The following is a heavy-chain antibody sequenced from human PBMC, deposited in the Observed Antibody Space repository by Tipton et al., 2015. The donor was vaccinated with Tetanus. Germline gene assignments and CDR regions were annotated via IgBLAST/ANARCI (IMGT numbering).Heavy chain of an antibody. Sequence: LVKPTQTLSLTCTVSGGSISAYYWSWIRQPPGKGLEWVGSVYYSGSTYYTPSLKSRVTISIDTSKSQFSLRLSSVTAADTAVYYCARDRSITTFGVVPINYYYGMDVWGQGTTVTVSS. CDR2: VYYSGST. CDR1: GGSISAYY. D-gene: IGHD3-3*01. V-gene: IGHV4-59*05. J-gene: IGHJ6*02. CDR3: ARDRSITTFGVVPINYYYGMDV.